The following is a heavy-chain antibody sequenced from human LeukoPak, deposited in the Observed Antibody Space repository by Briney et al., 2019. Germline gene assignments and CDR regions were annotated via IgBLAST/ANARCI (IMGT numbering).Heavy chain of an antibody. Sequence: ASVKVSCKASGYTFTGYYMHWVRQAPGQGLEWMGWINPNSGGTNYGQKFQGRVTMTRDTSISTAYMELSRLRSDDTAVYYCARVGNLIRGVIHYWGQGTLVTVSS. V-gene: IGHV1-2*02. CDR2: INPNSGGT. J-gene: IGHJ4*02. CDR1: GYTFTGYY. CDR3: ARVGNLIRGVIHY. D-gene: IGHD3-10*01.